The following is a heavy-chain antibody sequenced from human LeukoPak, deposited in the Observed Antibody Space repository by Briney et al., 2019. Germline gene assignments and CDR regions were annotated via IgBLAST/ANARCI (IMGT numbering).Heavy chain of an antibody. CDR3: AREPGYSFDY. D-gene: IGHD5-18*01. CDR1: GFTFSSYA. CDR2: IYSGGST. Sequence: GGSLRLSCAASGFTFSSYAMSWVRQAPGKGLEWVSVIYSGGSTYYADSVKGRFTISRDNSKNTLFLQMDSLRVEDTAVYYCAREPGYSFDYWGQGTLVTVSS. J-gene: IGHJ4*02. V-gene: IGHV3-66*01.